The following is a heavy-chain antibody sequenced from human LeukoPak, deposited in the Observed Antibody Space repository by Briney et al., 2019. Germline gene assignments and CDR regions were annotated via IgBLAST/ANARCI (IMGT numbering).Heavy chain of an antibody. J-gene: IGHJ3*02. CDR3: ARLIEDDAFDI. CDR2: IYYSGST. D-gene: IGHD1-26*01. Sequence: SETLSLTCTVSVGSISRYYWSWIRQPPGKGLEWLGYIYYSGSTNYNPSLKSRVTISVDTSKNQFSLKLSSVTAADTAVYYCARLIEDDAFDIWGQGTMVTVSS. V-gene: IGHV4-59*08. CDR1: VGSISRYY.